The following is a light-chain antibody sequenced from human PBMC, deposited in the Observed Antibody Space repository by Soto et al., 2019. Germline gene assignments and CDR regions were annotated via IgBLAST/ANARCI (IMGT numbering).Light chain of an antibody. CDR1: RYNIGSNT. CDR2: RDH. V-gene: IGLV1-44*01. CDR3: AAWDDSLNGYVV. J-gene: IGLJ2*01. Sequence: QSVLTQPPSASGTPGQRVTISCSGSRYNIGSNTVNWNQQVPGTAPRLLIHRDHQRPSGVPDRFSGSKSGTSASLAISGLQSEDEADYYCAAWDDSLNGYVVFGGGTKVTVL.